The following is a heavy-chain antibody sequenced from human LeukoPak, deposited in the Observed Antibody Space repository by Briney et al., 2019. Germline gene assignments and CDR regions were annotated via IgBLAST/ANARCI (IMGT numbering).Heavy chain of an antibody. J-gene: IGHJ4*02. CDR3: ARQQRIRHCSEGVCTEGYYFDY. Sequence: GGSLRLSCAVTGFAFNMFAIDWVRQAPGKGLEWVSGLSRGGSTTNYADSVKGRFTISRDKSQNSAFLQLNSLRPEDTAVYYCARQQRIRHCSEGVCTEGYYFDYWGQGTLVTVSS. CDR1: GFAFNMFA. V-gene: IGHV3-23*01. CDR2: LSRGGSTT. D-gene: IGHD2-15*01.